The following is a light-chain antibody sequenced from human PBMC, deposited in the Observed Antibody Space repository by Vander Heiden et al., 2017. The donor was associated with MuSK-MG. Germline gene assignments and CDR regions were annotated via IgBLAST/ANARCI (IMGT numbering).Light chain of an antibody. J-gene: IGKJ2*01. CDR1: ATVPDNY. CDR2: GAS. Sequence: EIVLTQSPGTLPLSPGERATLSCRANATVPDNYLAWYQQQPGQAPRLLIFGASSRATGIPDRFSGSGSGTDFTLTVSRLEPEDFAVYYCQQHCSTRSYTFGQGTKLEI. V-gene: IGKV3-20*01. CDR3: QQHCSTRSYT.